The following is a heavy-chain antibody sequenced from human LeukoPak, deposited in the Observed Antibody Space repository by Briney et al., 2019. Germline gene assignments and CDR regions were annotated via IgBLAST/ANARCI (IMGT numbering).Heavy chain of an antibody. CDR2: ISISGVSI. V-gene: IGHV3-23*01. J-gene: IGHJ4*02. Sequence: PGGSLRLSCAASGFTFSSYAMSWVRQAPGKGLEWVSAISISGVSIYYTDSVKGRFTISRDNPKNTLYLQMNSLRAEDTAVYYCAKVAFTSGWYPADYWGQGTLVTVSS. D-gene: IGHD6-19*01. CDR1: GFTFSSYA. CDR3: AKVAFTSGWYPADY.